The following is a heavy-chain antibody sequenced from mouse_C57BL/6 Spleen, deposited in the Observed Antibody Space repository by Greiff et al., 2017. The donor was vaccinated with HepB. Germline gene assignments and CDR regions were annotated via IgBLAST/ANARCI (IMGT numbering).Heavy chain of an antibody. CDR1: GYTFTSYW. CDR3: ARWGTTVVARYFDV. J-gene: IGHJ1*03. V-gene: IGHV1-55*01. D-gene: IGHD1-1*01. Sequence: QVQLQQPGAELVKPGASVKMSCKASGYTFTSYWITWVKQRPGQGLEWIGDIYPGSGSTNYNEKFKSKATLTVDTSSSTAYMQLSSLTSEDSAVYYCARWGTTVVARYFDVWGTGTTVTVSS. CDR2: IYPGSGST.